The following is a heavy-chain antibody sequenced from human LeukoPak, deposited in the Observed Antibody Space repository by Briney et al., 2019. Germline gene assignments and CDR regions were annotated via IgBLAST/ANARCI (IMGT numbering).Heavy chain of an antibody. J-gene: IGHJ4*02. D-gene: IGHD3-3*01. Sequence: ASVKVSCKASGYTFTRYDINWVRLATGQGLEWMGWMNPKSGSTGHAQKFQGRVTITRDTSISTVYMELSSLRSEDTAVYYCASAGLRFLEWFKGVFDYWGQGTLVTVSS. V-gene: IGHV1-8*03. CDR2: MNPKSGST. CDR3: ASAGLRFLEWFKGVFDY. CDR1: GYTFTRYD.